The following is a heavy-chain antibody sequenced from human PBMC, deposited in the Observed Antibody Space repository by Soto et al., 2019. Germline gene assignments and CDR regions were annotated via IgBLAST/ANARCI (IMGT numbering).Heavy chain of an antibody. D-gene: IGHD1-20*01. J-gene: IGHJ6*02. CDR3: ARDRAGDNWNHYYYYRMDV. Sequence: SETLSLTCTVSGGSVSSGSYYWSWIRQPPGKGLEWIGYIYYSGSTNYNPSLKSRVTISVDTSKNQFSLKLSSVTTADTAVYYCARDRAGDNWNHYYYYRMDVWGQGTTVTVSS. V-gene: IGHV4-61*01. CDR2: IYYSGST. CDR1: GGSVSSGSYY.